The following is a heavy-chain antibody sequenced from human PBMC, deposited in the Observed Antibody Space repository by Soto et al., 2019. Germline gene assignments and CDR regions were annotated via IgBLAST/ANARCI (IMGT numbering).Heavy chain of an antibody. CDR3: ARHGDYYDSSGYYYAPDY. CDR1: GGSISSSSYY. V-gene: IGHV4-39*01. Sequence: SETLSLTCTVSGGSISSSSYYWGWIRQPPGKGLEWIGSIYYSGSTYYNPSLKSRVTISVDTPKNQFSLKLSSVTAADTAVYYCARHGDYYDSSGYYYAPDYWGQGTLVTVSS. J-gene: IGHJ4*02. CDR2: IYYSGST. D-gene: IGHD3-22*01.